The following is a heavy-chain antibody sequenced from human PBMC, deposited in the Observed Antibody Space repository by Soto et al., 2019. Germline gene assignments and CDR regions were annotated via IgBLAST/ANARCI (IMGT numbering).Heavy chain of an antibody. CDR3: ARDSKFFWGYSSSLNY. CDR2: IKQDGSEK. J-gene: IGHJ4*02. CDR1: GFTFSSYW. Sequence: PGGSLRLACAASGFTFSSYWMSWVRQAPGKGLEWVANIKQDGSEKYYVDSVKGRFTISRDNAKNSLYLQMNSLRAEDTAVYYCARDSKFFWGYSSSLNYWGQGTLVTVSS. V-gene: IGHV3-7*01. D-gene: IGHD6-6*01.